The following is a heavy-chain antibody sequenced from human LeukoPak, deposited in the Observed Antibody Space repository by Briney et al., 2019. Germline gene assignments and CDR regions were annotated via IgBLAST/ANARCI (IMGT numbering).Heavy chain of an antibody. CDR1: GGSFRGYY. CDR3: ARGEGYCSGGSCYVYYFDY. CDR2: INHSGST. Sequence: PSETLSLTCAVYGGSFRGYYWSWIRQPPGKGLEWIGEINHSGSTNYNPSLKSRVTISVDTSKNQFSLKLSSVTAADTAVYYCARGEGYCSGGSCYVYYFDYWGQGNLVTVSS. D-gene: IGHD2-15*01. V-gene: IGHV4-34*01. J-gene: IGHJ4*02.